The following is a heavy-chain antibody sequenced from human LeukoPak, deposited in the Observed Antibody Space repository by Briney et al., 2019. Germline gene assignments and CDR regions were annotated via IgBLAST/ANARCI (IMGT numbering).Heavy chain of an antibody. V-gene: IGHV1-69*13. CDR2: IIPIFGTA. Sequence: SVKVSCKASGGTFSSYAISWVRQAPGQRLEWMGGIIPIFGTANYAQKFQGRVTITADESTSTAYMELSSLRSEDTAVYYCASNIVATAWDYYYGMDVWGQGTTVTVSS. J-gene: IGHJ6*02. CDR1: GGTFSSYA. D-gene: IGHD5-12*01. CDR3: ASNIVATAWDYYYGMDV.